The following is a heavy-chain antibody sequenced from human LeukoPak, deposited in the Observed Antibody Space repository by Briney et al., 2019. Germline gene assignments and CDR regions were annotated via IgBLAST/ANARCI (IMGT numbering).Heavy chain of an antibody. CDR1: GFTFSSYS. CDR3: ARAFTNNYFDL. CDR2: ISVSSSAI. Sequence: GGSLRLSCVASGFTFSSYSMNWVRQAPGKGLEWVSYISVSSSAIYYADSVKGRFTISRDNAENSLYLHMNSLRAEDTAIYYCARAFTNNYFDLWGQGTLVSVSS. V-gene: IGHV3-48*01. J-gene: IGHJ4*02.